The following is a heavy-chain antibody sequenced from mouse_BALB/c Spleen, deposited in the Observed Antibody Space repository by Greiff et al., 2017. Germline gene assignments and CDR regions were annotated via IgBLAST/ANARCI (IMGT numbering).Heavy chain of an antibody. CDR3: ARALTGPMDY. CDR1: GFTFSSFG. J-gene: IGHJ4*01. D-gene: IGHD4-1*01. Sequence: EVQGVESGGGLVQPGGSRKLSCAASGFTFSSFGMHWVRQAPEKGLEWVAYISSGSSTIYYADTVKGRFTISRDNPKNTLFLQMTSLRSEDTAMYYCARALTGPMDYWGQGTSVTVSS. V-gene: IGHV5-17*02. CDR2: ISSGSSTI.